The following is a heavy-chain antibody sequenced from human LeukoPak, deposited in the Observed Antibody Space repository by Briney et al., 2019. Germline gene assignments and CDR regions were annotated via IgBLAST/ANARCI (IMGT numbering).Heavy chain of an antibody. CDR1: GGSISNYY. CDR2: IYFTGSA. CDR3: ARDIFSCSGGECYYNDAFDV. D-gene: IGHD2-8*02. J-gene: IGHJ3*01. V-gene: IGHV4-59*01. Sequence: SETLSLTCTVSGGSISNYYWNWIRQPPGEGLEWIGYIYFTGSAIYNPSLKSRLTMSVDTSKNQFSLRLSSVTAADTAVYYCARDIFSCSGGECYYNDAFDVWGQGTMVTVSS.